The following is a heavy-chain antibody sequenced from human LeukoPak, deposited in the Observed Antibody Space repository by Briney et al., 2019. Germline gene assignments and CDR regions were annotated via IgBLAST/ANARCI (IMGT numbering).Heavy chain of an antibody. V-gene: IGHV4-59*12. CDR2: IYYSGST. CDR3: ARGRFRIDY. J-gene: IGHJ4*02. D-gene: IGHD3-10*01. Sequence: SETLSLTCTVSGGSISSFYWSWIRQPPGKGLEWIGYIYYSGSTNYNPSLKSRVPISVDTSKNQFSLKLSSVTPEDTAVYYCARGRFRIDYWGQGTLVTVSS. CDR1: GGSISSFY.